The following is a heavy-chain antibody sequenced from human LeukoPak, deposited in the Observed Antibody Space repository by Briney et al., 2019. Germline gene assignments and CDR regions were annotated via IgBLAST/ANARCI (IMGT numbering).Heavy chain of an antibody. Sequence: PGGSLRLSCAASGFTFSSYSMNWVRQAPGKGLEWVSSISSSSSYIYYADSVKGRFTISRDNAKNSLYLQMNSLRAEDTAVYYCARERRYYYDSSGYLFWFDPWGQGTLVTVSS. CDR2: ISSSSSYI. CDR1: GFTFSSYS. J-gene: IGHJ5*02. CDR3: ARERRYYYDSSGYLFWFDP. D-gene: IGHD3-22*01. V-gene: IGHV3-21*04.